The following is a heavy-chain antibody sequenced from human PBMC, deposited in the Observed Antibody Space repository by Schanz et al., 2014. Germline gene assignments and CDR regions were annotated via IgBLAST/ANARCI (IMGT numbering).Heavy chain of an antibody. CDR3: AKGRFGELSAFDI. D-gene: IGHD3-10*01. CDR2: ISWNSGTI. Sequence: EVQLAESGGGLVQPGRSLRLSCAASGFTLSSYGMHWVRQAPGKGLEWVSVISWNSGTIGYADSVKGRFTISRDNAKNSLYLQMNSLRAEDTAVYYCAKGRFGELSAFDIWGQGTMVTVSS. V-gene: IGHV3-9*01. CDR1: GFTLSSYG. J-gene: IGHJ3*02.